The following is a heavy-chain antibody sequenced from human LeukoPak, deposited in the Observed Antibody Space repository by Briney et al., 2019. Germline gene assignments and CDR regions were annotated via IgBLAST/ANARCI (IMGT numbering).Heavy chain of an antibody. CDR2: ISYDGSNK. CDR3: ANLNDYYDSSGYSDY. Sequence: PGGSLRLSCAASGFTFSSYAMHWVRQAPGKGLEWVAVISYDGSNKYYADSVKGRFTISRDNSKNTLYLQMNSLRAEDTAVYYCANLNDYYDSSGYSDYWGQGTLVTVSS. V-gene: IGHV3-30-3*01. J-gene: IGHJ4*02. D-gene: IGHD3-22*01. CDR1: GFTFSSYA.